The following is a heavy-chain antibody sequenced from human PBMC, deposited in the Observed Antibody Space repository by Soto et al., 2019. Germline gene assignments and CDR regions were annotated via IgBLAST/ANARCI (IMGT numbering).Heavy chain of an antibody. V-gene: IGHV4-30-4*02. D-gene: IGHD1-26*01. CDR3: AREGGIVGATTVDY. Sequence: SDTLSLTCSVSGVSISSLDYYLSWIRQNPGKGLEWIGYTYYSVSTYYNPSLKSRVTISVDTSKNQFSLKLSSVTAADTAVYYCAREGGIVGATTVDYWGQGTLVTVS. J-gene: IGHJ4*02. CDR2: TYYSVST. CDR1: GVSISSLDYY.